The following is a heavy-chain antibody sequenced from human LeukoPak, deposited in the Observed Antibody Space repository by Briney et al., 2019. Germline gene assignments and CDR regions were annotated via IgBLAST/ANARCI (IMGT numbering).Heavy chain of an antibody. J-gene: IGHJ4*02. Sequence: GGSLRLSCAASGFTFSTFGMNWVRQAPGKGLEWVSSMSYSGGSTYYADSVKGRFTISRDNAKSTLYLQMNSLGAEDTAVYYCSAALYSGGWHYFDYWGQGILVTVSS. D-gene: IGHD2-15*01. CDR3: SAALYSGGWHYFDY. CDR1: GFTFSTFG. V-gene: IGHV3-21*01. CDR2: MSYSGGST.